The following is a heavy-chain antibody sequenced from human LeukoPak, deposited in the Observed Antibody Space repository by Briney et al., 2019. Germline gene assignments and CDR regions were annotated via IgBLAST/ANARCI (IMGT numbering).Heavy chain of an antibody. J-gene: IGHJ4*02. V-gene: IGHV3-21*01. D-gene: IGHD1-26*01. CDR1: GFTFSSYS. Sequence: GGSLRLSCAASGFTFSSYSMNWVRQAPGKGLEWVSSISSSSSYIYYADSVKGRFTISRDNAKNSLYLQMNSLRAEDTAVYYCARGGVGAMYYCDYWGQGTLVTVSS. CDR3: ARGGVGAMYYCDY. CDR2: ISSSSSYI.